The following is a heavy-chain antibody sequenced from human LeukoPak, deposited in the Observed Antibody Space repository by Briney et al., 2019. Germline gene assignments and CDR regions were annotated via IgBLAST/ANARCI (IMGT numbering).Heavy chain of an antibody. CDR2: IYHSGST. Sequence: PSETLSLTCTVSGGSISSYYWSWIRQPPGKGLEWIGYIYHSGSTYYNPSLKSRVTISVDRSKNQFSLKLSSVTAADTAVYYCARFVSSGDGPSFDYWGQGTLVTVSS. CDR1: GGSISSYY. D-gene: IGHD3-10*01. CDR3: ARFVSSGDGPSFDY. V-gene: IGHV4-59*01. J-gene: IGHJ4*02.